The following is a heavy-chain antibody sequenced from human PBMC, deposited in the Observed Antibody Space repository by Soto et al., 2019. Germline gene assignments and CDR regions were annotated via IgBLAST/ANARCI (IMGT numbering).Heavy chain of an antibody. D-gene: IGHD3-3*01. V-gene: IGHV1-2*04. CDR2: INPKSGDT. J-gene: IGHJ6*02. CDR1: GYTFTGYY. Sequence: QVQLVQSGAEVKKPGASVKVSCKASGYTFTGYYMNWVRQAPGQGLEWMGWINPKSGDTNYAQKFQGWVTMTTDTPISTAYMELRRLKSDDTAVYYCAIMRSSYSAYYYGMDVWGQGTTVTVSS. CDR3: AIMRSSYSAYYYGMDV.